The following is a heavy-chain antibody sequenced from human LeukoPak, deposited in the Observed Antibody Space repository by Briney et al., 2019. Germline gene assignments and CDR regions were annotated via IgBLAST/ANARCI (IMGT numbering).Heavy chain of an antibody. J-gene: IGHJ4*02. V-gene: IGHV1-69*01. Sequence: SVKVSCKASGGTFSSYAISWVRQAPGQGLEWMGGIIPIFGTANYAQKFQGRVTITADESTSTAYMEPSSLRSGDTAVYYCARDLDSSGYFDYWGQGTLVTVSS. CDR1: GGTFSSYA. D-gene: IGHD3-22*01. CDR3: ARDLDSSGYFDY. CDR2: IIPIFGTA.